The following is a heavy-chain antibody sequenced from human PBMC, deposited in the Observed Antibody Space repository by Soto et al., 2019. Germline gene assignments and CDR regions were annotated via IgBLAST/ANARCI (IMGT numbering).Heavy chain of an antibody. J-gene: IGHJ6*02. Sequence: EVQLVESGGGLVQPGGSLRLSCAASGFTFSSYWMHWVRQAPGKGLEWVSRINSDGSSTNYADSVKGRFTISRDNARNTLFLQMDTLRAEDTAVYYCTRSGSSPYYYGMDVWGQGTTVTVSS. CDR1: GFTFSSYW. V-gene: IGHV3-74*01. CDR2: INSDGSST. CDR3: TRSGSSPYYYGMDV. D-gene: IGHD6-6*01.